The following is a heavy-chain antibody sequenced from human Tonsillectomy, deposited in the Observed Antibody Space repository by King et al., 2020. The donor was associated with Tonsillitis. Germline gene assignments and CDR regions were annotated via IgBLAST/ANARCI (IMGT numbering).Heavy chain of an antibody. Sequence: VQLVESGAEVKKPGASVKVSCKASGYTFTSYYMHWVRQAPGQGLEWMGIINPSGGSTSYAQKFQGRVTMTRDTSTSTVYMELSSLGSADTAVDYCARDASRGGGDSSSSVDWYFDLWGRGTLVTVSS. D-gene: IGHD6-13*01. CDR2: INPSGGST. V-gene: IGHV1-46*03. J-gene: IGHJ2*01. CDR1: GYTFTSYY. CDR3: ARDASRGGGDSSSSVDWYFDL.